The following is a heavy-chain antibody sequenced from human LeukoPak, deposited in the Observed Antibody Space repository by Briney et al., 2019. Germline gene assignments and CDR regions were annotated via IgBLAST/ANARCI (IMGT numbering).Heavy chain of an antibody. J-gene: IGHJ3*02. CDR2: IYHSGST. V-gene: IGHV4-34*01. Sequence: SETLSLTCAVYGGSFSGYSWSWIRQPPGKGLEWIGYIYHSGSTYYNPSLKSRVTISVDRSKNQFSLKLSSVTAADTAVYYCAYSSGWYLGDAFDIWGQGTMVTVSS. CDR1: GGSFSGYS. D-gene: IGHD6-19*01. CDR3: AYSSGWYLGDAFDI.